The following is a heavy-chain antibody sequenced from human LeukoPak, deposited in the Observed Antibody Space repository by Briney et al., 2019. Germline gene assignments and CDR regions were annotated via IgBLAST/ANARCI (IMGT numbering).Heavy chain of an antibody. CDR2: IYYSGST. D-gene: IGHD2-15*01. J-gene: IGHJ2*01. V-gene: IGHV4-4*02. CDR3: ASPRDIVVVVAATAGYFDL. CDR1: GGSISSGNW. Sequence: SGTLSLTCVVSGGSISSGNWWSWVRQPPGEGLEWIGYIYYSGSTYYNPSLKSRVTISVDTSKNQFSLKLSSVTAADTAVYYCASPRDIVVVVAATAGYFDLWGRGTLVTVSS.